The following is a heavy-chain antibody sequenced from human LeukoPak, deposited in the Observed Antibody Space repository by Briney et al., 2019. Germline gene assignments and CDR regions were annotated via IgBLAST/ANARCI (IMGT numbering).Heavy chain of an antibody. CDR1: GFTFSSNE. Sequence: GGSLRLSCTASGFTFSSNEMNWVRQAPGKGLEWVSYISSSGGTIYYADSVKGQFTISRDNAKNSLYLQMNSLRAEDTAVYYCARAGYVWGSYRPFDYWGQGTLVTVSS. J-gene: IGHJ4*02. CDR2: ISSSGGTI. V-gene: IGHV3-48*03. CDR3: ARAGYVWGSYRPFDY. D-gene: IGHD3-16*02.